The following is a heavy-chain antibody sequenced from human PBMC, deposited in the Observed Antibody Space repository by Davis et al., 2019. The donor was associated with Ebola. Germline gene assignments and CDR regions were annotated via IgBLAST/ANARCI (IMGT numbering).Heavy chain of an antibody. V-gene: IGHV5-51*01. D-gene: IGHD6-13*01. CDR3: ARTYSSNVGDAFDI. J-gene: IGHJ3*02. CDR2: IYPGDSET. CDR1: GYTFTTYW. Sequence: GESLKISCEVSGYTFTTYWIAWVRQMPGKGLEWMGIIYPGDSETRYSPSFQGQVIISADKSINTAYLQWTSLKASDTATYYCARTYSSNVGDAFDIWGRGTMVTVSS.